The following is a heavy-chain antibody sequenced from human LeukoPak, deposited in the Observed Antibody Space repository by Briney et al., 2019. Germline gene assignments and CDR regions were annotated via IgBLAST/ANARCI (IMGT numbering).Heavy chain of an antibody. J-gene: IGHJ4*02. CDR1: GGSISSYY. CDR2: IYTSGST. V-gene: IGHV4-4*07. CDR3: ARDWKYCGGDCYRGADY. D-gene: IGHD2-21*01. Sequence: KPSETLSLTCTVSGGSISSYYWSWIRQPAGKGLEWIGRIYTSGSTNYNPSLKSRVTMSVDTSKNQFSLKLSSVTAADTAVYYCARDWKYCGGDCYRGADYWGQGTLVTVSS.